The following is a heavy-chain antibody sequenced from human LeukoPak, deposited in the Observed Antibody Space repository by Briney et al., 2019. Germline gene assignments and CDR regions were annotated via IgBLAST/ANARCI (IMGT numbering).Heavy chain of an antibody. CDR3: ARDYGSSCFFDP. V-gene: IGHV4-59*01. CDR1: GGSISSYY. CDR2: IYYSGST. J-gene: IGHJ5*02. Sequence: SETLSLTCTVSGGSISSYYWSWIRQPPGKGLEWIGYIYYSGSTNYNPSLKSRVTISVDTSKNQFSLRLSSVTAADTAVYYCARDYGSSCFFDPWGQGTLVTVSS. D-gene: IGHD6-6*01.